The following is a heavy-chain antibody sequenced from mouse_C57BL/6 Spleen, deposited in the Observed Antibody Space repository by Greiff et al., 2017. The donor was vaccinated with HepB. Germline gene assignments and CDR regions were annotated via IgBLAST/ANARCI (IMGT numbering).Heavy chain of an antibody. CDR2: INPSNGGT. V-gene: IGHV1-53*01. CDR1: GYTFTSYW. CDR3: ARPHYYGSRWNWYFDV. D-gene: IGHD1-1*01. Sequence: QVQLQQPGTELVKPGASVKLSCKASGYTFTSYWMHWVKQRPGQGLEWIGNINPSNGGTNYNEKFKSKATLTVDKSSSTAYMQLSSLTSEDSAVYYCARPHYYGSRWNWYFDVWGTGTTVTVSS. J-gene: IGHJ1*03.